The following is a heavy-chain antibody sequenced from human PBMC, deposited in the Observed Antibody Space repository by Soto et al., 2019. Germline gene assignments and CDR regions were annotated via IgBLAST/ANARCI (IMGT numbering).Heavy chain of an antibody. CDR2: IYYSGST. D-gene: IGHD3-10*01. CDR3: SGPSYSLAFDY. CDR1: GGSISSSSYY. V-gene: IGHV4-39*03. Sequence: PSETLSLTCTVSGGSISSSSYYWGWIRQPPGKGLEWIGSIYYSGSTYYNPSLKSRLTISVDPSKNQISLRLTSVTAADTAVYNHSGPSYSLAFDYWGQGTLVTVSS. J-gene: IGHJ4*02.